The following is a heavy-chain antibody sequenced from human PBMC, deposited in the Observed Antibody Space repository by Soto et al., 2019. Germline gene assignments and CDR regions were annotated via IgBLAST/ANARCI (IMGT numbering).Heavy chain of an antibody. V-gene: IGHV1-18*01. CDR3: AASYYDILTGYYKGLDLGY. CDR2: ISAYNGNT. D-gene: IGHD3-9*01. J-gene: IGHJ4*02. CDR1: GYTFTSYG. Sequence: ASVKVSCRASGYTFTSYGISWVRQAPGQGLEWMGWISAYNGNTNYAQKLQGRVTMTTDTSTSTAYMELRSLRSDDTAVYYCAASYYDILTGYYKGLDLGYWGQGTLVTVSS.